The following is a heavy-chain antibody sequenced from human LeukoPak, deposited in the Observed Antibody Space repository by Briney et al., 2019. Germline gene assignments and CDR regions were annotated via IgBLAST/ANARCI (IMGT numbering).Heavy chain of an antibody. D-gene: IGHD2-2*01. V-gene: IGHV5-51*01. CDR1: EYSFTNYW. J-gene: IGHJ1*01. Sequence: GESLKISCKGSEYSFTNYWIGWVRQMPGKDLEWMAIIYPANSDTRYSPSFQGQVTISADKSISTAYLRWSSLKASDTAMYYCARPACSSTSCYLYFQYWGQGTLVTVSS. CDR2: IYPANSDT. CDR3: ARPACSSTSCYLYFQY.